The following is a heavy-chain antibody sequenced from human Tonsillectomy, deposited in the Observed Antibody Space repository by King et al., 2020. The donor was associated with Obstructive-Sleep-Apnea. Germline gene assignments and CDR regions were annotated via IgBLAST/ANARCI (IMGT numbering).Heavy chain of an antibody. CDR1: GFTFISFI. CDR3: ARGRRGIVVVPAAMAY. CDR2: ISRSSSSI. J-gene: IGHJ4*02. D-gene: IGHD2-2*01. Sequence: VQLGESGGGLVQPGGSLRLSCSASGFTFISFIMNCVRQAPGKGRERVSYISRSSSSIYLADSVKGRFNISRDKAKNSLYLQMNSLRAEDTAVYYCARGRRGIVVVPAAMAYWGQGTLVTVSS. V-gene: IGHV3-48*01.